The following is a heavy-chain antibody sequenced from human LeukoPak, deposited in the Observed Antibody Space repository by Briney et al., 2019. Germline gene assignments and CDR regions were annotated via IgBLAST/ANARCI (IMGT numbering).Heavy chain of an antibody. D-gene: IGHD5-12*01. CDR3: ARDRGGWLRTNGLVEAFDI. CDR1: GGSISSGGYY. CDR2: IYYSGST. V-gene: IGHV4-61*08. Sequence: PSETLSLTCTVSGGSISSGGYYWSWIRQHPGKGLEWIGYIYYSGSTNYNPSLKSRVTISVDTSKNQFSLKLSSVTAADTAVYYCARDRGGWLRTNGLVEAFDIWGQGTMVTVSS. J-gene: IGHJ3*02.